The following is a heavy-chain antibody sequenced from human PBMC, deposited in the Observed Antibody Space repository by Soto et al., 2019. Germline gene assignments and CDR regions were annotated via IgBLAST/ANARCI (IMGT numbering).Heavy chain of an antibody. CDR2: ISPYSGNT. CDR3: AMVDNYVTPTPQDV. J-gene: IGHJ6*02. V-gene: IGHV1-18*01. D-gene: IGHD3-16*01. Sequence: QVQLVQSGDEVRKPGSSLKVSCKASGYIFVNYGIAWVRHAPGQGLEWMGWISPYSGNTHYESKVQGRLTMTTDTYTSTAYMDLGSLTSDDTAVYYCAMVDNYVTPTPQDVWGQGTTVTVSS. CDR1: GYIFVNYG.